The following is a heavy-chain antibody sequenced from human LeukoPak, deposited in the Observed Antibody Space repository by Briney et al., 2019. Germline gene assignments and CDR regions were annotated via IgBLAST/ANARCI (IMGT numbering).Heavy chain of an antibody. Sequence: PGESLKISCKGSGYSFTSYWIGWVRQMPGKGLEWMGIIYPGDSDTRYSPSFQGQVTISADKSISTAYLQWSSLKASDTAMYYCARPYCSSSSCPSYFDYWGQGTLVTVSS. J-gene: IGHJ4*02. CDR3: ARPYCSSSSCPSYFDY. CDR2: IYPGDSDT. V-gene: IGHV5-51*01. D-gene: IGHD2-2*01. CDR1: GYSFTSYW.